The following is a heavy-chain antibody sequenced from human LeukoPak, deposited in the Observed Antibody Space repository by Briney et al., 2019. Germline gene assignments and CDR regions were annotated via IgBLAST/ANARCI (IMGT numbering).Heavy chain of an antibody. CDR2: INTDGSST. V-gene: IGHV3-74*01. D-gene: IGHD3-10*01. J-gene: IGHJ6*02. CDR1: GFTFSGSW. Sequence: GGSLRLSCAASGFTFSGSWMLWVRQAPGKGLLWVSRINTDGSSTSYADSVKGRFTISRDNAENTLYLQMNSLRAEDTAVYYCARGPMVRGAYGMDVWGQGTTVTVSS. CDR3: ARGPMVRGAYGMDV.